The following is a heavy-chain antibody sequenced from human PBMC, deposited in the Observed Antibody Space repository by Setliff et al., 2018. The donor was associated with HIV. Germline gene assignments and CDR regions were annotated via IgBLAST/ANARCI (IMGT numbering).Heavy chain of an antibody. CDR1: GGTFNNYA. D-gene: IGHD3-10*01. CDR3: ANLVIIKSYFDY. J-gene: IGHJ4*02. CDR2: IIPIFGKA. Sequence: SVKVSCKASGGTFNNYAINWVRQAPGQGLEWMGGIIPIFGKANYAQKFQGRVTITADESTNTAYMEMSSLRSEDTAVYYCANLVIIKSYFDYWGQGTLVTVSS. V-gene: IGHV1-69*13.